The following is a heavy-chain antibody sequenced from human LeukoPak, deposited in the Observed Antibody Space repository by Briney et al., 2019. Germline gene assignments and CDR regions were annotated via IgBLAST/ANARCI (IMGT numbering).Heavy chain of an antibody. J-gene: IGHJ6*03. CDR2: IDVRGDTT. CDR1: GFIFSDYY. Sequence: PGGSLRLSCAASGFIFSDYYMTCIRQAPGKGLEWVAHIDVRGDTTLYADSVKGRFTVSRDSANNSLYLQMNSLRAEDTAVYYCAREDNVWNLLYNYYMDVWGKGTTVTVS. V-gene: IGHV3-11*01. D-gene: IGHD1-1*01. CDR3: AREDNVWNLLYNYYMDV.